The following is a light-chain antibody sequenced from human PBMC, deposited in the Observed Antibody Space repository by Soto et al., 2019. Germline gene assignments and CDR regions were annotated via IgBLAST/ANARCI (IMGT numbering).Light chain of an antibody. CDR1: QSVSSNY. V-gene: IGKV3-20*01. CDR3: QQYGSSPPT. Sequence: EIVLTQSPGTLSLPPGKRATLSCRASQSVSSNYLAWYQRKPGQAPRLLIYGASSRAIDIPNRFSGSGSGTDFTLTITRLEPEDFAVYYCQQYGSSPPTFGQGTKVEI. J-gene: IGKJ1*01. CDR2: GAS.